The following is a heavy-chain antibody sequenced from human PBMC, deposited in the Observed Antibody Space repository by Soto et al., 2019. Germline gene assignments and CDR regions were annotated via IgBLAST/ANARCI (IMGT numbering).Heavy chain of an antibody. V-gene: IGHV3-48*02. J-gene: IGHJ6*02. D-gene: IGHD2-15*01. Sequence: GGSLRLSCAASGFTFSSYGMHWVRQAPGKGLEWVSYISSSSSTIFYADSVKGRFTIFRDNAKNSLYLQMNSLRDEDTAVYYGARVISRYCSGGSCPVGVDVWGQGTTVTVSS. CDR2: ISSSSSTI. CDR1: GFTFSSYG. CDR3: ARVISRYCSGGSCPVGVDV.